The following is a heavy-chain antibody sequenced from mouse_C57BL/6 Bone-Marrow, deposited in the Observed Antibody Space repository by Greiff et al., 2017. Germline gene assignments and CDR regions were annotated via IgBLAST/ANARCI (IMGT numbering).Heavy chain of an antibody. Sequence: EVQLVESGPELVKPGASVKISCKASGYSFTDYNLNWVKQSNGKSLEWIGVINPNYGTTSYNQQFKGKATLTVDQSSSTAYMQLNSLTSEDSAVYYCARGYDYDYAMDYWGQGTSVTGSS. CDR3: ARGYDYDYAMDY. D-gene: IGHD2-4*01. V-gene: IGHV1-39*01. J-gene: IGHJ4*01. CDR1: GYSFTDYN. CDR2: INPNYGTT.